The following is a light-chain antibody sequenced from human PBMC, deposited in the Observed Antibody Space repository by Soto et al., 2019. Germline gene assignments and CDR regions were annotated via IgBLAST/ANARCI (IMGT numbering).Light chain of an antibody. J-gene: IGKJ1*01. V-gene: IGKV1-5*01. CDR2: DAS. CDR3: QQYNSYSPKT. CDR1: QSISSW. Sequence: DIQMTQSTSTLSASVGDRVTITCRASQSISSWLAWYQQKPGKAPKLLIYDASSLESGVPSRFSGSGSGTEFTLTISSLQPDDFATYYCQQYNSYSPKTFGQGTKVEI.